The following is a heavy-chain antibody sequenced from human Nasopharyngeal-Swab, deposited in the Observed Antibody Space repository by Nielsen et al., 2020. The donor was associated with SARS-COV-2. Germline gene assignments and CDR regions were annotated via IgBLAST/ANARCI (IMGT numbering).Heavy chain of an antibody. J-gene: IGHJ6*03. CDR3: ARAVSWFGELSHYYYYMDV. D-gene: IGHD3-10*01. CDR2: ISAYNGNT. CDR1: GYTFTSYG. Sequence: VSVKASCKVSGYTFTSYGISWVRKAPGQGVEWMGWISAYNGNTNYAQKLQGRDTMTTDTSTSTAYMELRSLRSDDTAVYYSARAVSWFGELSHYYYYMDVWGKGTTVTVSS. V-gene: IGHV1-18*01.